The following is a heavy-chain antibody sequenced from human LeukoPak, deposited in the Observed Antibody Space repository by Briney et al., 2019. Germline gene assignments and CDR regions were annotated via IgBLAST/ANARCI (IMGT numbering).Heavy chain of an antibody. CDR1: GLTVSSNC. Sequence: GGSLRLSCAASGLTVSSNCMSWVRQAPGKGLEWVSSISDNGGNTYYADSAKGRFTISRDNSKNTLYLQMNSLRAEDTAVYYCAKDRTSWYYFDYWGQGTLVTVSS. V-gene: IGHV3-23*01. CDR2: ISDNGGNT. J-gene: IGHJ4*02. CDR3: AKDRTSWYYFDY.